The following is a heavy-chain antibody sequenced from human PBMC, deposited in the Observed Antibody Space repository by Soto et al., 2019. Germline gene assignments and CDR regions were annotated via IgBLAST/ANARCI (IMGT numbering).Heavy chain of an antibody. D-gene: IGHD3-22*01. CDR3: ARIQRISMIVVSKPYFDY. J-gene: IGHJ4*02. CDR1: GFSLSNPRMG. V-gene: IGHV2-26*01. Sequence: QVTLKESGPVLVKPTETLTLTCTVSGFSLSNPRMGVSWIRQPPGKALEWLAHIFSNDEKSYSTPLKSRLTNSRDTSKSQVVLTMTNMDPVDTATYYCARIQRISMIVVSKPYFDYWGQGALVTVSS. CDR2: IFSNDEK.